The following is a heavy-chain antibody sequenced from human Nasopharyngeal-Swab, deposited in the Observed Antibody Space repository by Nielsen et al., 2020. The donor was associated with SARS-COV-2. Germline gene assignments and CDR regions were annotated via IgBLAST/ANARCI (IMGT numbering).Heavy chain of an antibody. J-gene: IGHJ4*02. Sequence: GKSLKISCADSGFNFNTSWMTWVRQAPGKGLEWVANINPDGSEMQYVDSVKGRFTISRDNAENSLYLHMNSLRGDDTAVYYCAHYASAAYWGQGTLVTVSS. D-gene: IGHD2-2*01. CDR3: AHYASAAY. CDR2: INPDGSEM. V-gene: IGHV3-7*03. CDR1: GFNFNTSW.